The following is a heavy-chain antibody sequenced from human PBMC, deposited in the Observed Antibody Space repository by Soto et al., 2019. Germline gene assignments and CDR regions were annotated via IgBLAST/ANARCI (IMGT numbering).Heavy chain of an antibody. D-gene: IGHD5-18*01. Sequence: SETLSLTCTVSGGSITNYYWGWIRQPPGRGLKSIGYVFYSGSADYNPSLKSRVTISVDTSKNQFSLKLRSVTAADTAIYYCARIKRGYTFGSIIDFWGRGIPVTVSS. V-gene: IGHV4-59*12. J-gene: IGHJ4*02. CDR3: ARIKRGYTFGSIIDF. CDR1: GGSITNYY. CDR2: VFYSGSA.